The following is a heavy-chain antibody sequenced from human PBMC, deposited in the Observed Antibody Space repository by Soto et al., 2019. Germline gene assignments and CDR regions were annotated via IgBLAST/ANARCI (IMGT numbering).Heavy chain of an antibody. D-gene: IGHD3-16*01. CDR3: ATPYYFNH. Sequence: GGSLRLSCAASRFTFSTYEMNWVRQAPGKGLEWVSYISTSGSTVYYADSVKGRFTISRDNTRNSLYLQMNSLRDEDTALYYCATPYYFNHWGPGTLVTVSS. CDR1: RFTFSTYE. V-gene: IGHV3-48*03. CDR2: ISTSGSTV. J-gene: IGHJ1*01.